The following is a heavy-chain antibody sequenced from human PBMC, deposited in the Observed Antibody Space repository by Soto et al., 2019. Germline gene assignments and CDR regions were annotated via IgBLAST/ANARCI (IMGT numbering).Heavy chain of an antibody. V-gene: IGHV1-2*04. J-gene: IGHJ5*02. D-gene: IGHD2-21*02. CDR3: ARSLPCCRGGDCYGWFDP. CDR2: IDPNSGGT. Sequence: QVQLVQSGAEVKKPGASVKVSCKASGYTFTGYYIHWVRQAPGQGLEWMGWIDPNSGGTKYAQKFQDWVTMTRDTSISTDYMELSRLRSDDTAVYYCARSLPCCRGGDCYGWFDPWGQGTLVTVSS. CDR1: GYTFTGYY.